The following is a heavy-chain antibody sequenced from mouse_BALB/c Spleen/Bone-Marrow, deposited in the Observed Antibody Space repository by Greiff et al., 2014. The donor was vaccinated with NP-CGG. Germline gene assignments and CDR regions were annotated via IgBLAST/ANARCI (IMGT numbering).Heavy chain of an antibody. CDR1: GYTFTSYW. J-gene: IGHJ1*01. Sequence: QVQLKQSGAELVKPGASVKLSCKASGYTFTSYWMHWVKQRPGQGLEWIGEINPSNGGTNYNEKFKSKATLTVDKSSSTAYIQLSSLTSEDSAVYYCARWGCSYWYFDVWGAGTTVTVSS. V-gene: IGHV1S81*02. CDR3: ARWGCSYWYFDV. CDR2: INPSNGGT.